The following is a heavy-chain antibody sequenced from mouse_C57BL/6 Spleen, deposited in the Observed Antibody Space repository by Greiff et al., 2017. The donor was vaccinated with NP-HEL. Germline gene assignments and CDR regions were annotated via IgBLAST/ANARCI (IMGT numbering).Heavy chain of an antibody. CDR2: IYPGDGDT. CDR3: ARYYYGSSHYAMDY. Sequence: QVQLKQSGAELVKPGASVKISCKASGYAFSSYWMNWVKQRPGKGLEWIGQIYPGDGDTNYNGKFKGKATLTADKSSSTAYMQLSSLTSEDSAVYFCARYYYGSSHYAMDYWGQGTSVTVSS. V-gene: IGHV1-80*01. D-gene: IGHD1-1*01. CDR1: GYAFSSYW. J-gene: IGHJ4*01.